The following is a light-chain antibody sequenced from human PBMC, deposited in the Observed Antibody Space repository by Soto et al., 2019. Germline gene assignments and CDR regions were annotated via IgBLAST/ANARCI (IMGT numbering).Light chain of an antibody. CDR3: QQYGSYALT. CDR1: QSVSSIY. J-gene: IGKJ4*01. CDR2: GAS. V-gene: IGKV3-20*01. Sequence: EIVIAQSPGTLSLSPGERATLSCRASQSVSSIYLAWYQQKPGQAPRLLLYGASSRHTGIPDRFSGSGSGTDFTLTISRLEPEDFPVYYCQQYGSYALTFGGGTKVDIK.